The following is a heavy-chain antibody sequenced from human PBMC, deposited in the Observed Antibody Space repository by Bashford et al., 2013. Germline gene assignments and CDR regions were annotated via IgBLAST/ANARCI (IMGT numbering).Heavy chain of an antibody. V-gene: IGHV1-18*01. D-gene: IGHD3-9*01. CDR3: ARRMGLRYFDEDWYFDL. Sequence: IVWVRQAPGQGLEWMGWISAYNGNTNYAQKLQGRVTMTTDTSTSTAYMELRSLRSDDTAVYYCARRMGLRYFDEDWYFDLWGRGTLVTVSS. J-gene: IGHJ2*01. CDR2: ISAYNGNT.